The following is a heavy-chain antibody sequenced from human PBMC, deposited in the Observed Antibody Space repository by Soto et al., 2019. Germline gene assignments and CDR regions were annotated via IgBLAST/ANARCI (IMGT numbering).Heavy chain of an antibody. CDR2: IIPIFGTA. CDR1: GGTFSSYA. Sequence: QVQLVQSGAEVKKPGSSVKVSCKASGGTFSSYAISWVRQAPGQGLEWMGGIIPIFGTANYAQKFQGRVTIAADESTDTADREQSSMRPEDEAVYYCARWVSSRPAGDYYYGLDVWVQGSTVSV. CDR3: ARWVSSRPAGDYYYGLDV. D-gene: IGHD2-15*01. J-gene: IGHJ6*02. V-gene: IGHV1-69*01.